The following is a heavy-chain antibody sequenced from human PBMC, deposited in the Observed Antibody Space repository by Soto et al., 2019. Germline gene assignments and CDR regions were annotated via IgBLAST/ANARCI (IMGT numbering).Heavy chain of an antibody. V-gene: IGHV3-30*03. Sequence: QVQLIESGGGVVQPGRSLRLSCTASGFTFSSSDIHWVRQAPGKGLEWVAHISIDLNRQYYADPVKGRFTGSRDNSKNTVYLQMSSLRVDDTAIYYCARGPTSGAFDIWGRGTMVTVSS. CDR3: ARGPTSGAFDI. D-gene: IGHD1-26*01. CDR2: ISIDLNRQ. CDR1: GFTFSSSD. J-gene: IGHJ3*02.